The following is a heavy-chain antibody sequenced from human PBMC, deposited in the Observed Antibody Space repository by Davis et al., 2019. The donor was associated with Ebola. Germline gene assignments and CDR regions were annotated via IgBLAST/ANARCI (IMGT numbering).Heavy chain of an antibody. J-gene: IGHJ3*02. V-gene: IGHV4-30-4*01. CDR1: GGSISSGDYY. D-gene: IGHD3-22*01. Sequence: PSETLSLTCTVSGGSISSGDYYWSWIRQPPGKGLEWIGYIYYSGSTYYNPSLKSRVTISVDTSKNQFSLKLSSVTAADTAVYYCARSYDSSGYYYLGDAFDIWGQGTMVTVSS. CDR3: ARSYDSSGYYYLGDAFDI. CDR2: IYYSGST.